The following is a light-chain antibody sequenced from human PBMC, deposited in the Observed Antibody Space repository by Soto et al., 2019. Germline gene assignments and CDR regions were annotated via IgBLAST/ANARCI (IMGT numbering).Light chain of an antibody. CDR2: DVT. CDR3: TSYTSSSTYVI. V-gene: IGLV2-14*01. CDR1: SSDVGGYNY. J-gene: IGLJ2*01. Sequence: QSALSQSASVSGSPGQSTTISCTGTSSDVGGYNYVSWYQQYPGKAPKLMIYDVTYRPSGVSNRFSGSKSGNTASLTISGLQAEDEADYYCTSYTSSSTYVIFGAGTQLTVL.